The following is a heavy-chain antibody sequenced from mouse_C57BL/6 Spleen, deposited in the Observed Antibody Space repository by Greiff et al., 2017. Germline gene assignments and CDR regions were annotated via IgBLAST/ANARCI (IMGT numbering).Heavy chain of an antibody. V-gene: IGHV1-82*01. D-gene: IGHD5-5*01. J-gene: IGHJ4*01. CDR3: ATISYLH. CDR1: GYAFSSSW. CDR2: IYPGDGDT. Sequence: QVQLQQSGPELVKPGASVKISCKASGYAFSSSWMNWVKQRPGKGLEWIGRIYPGDGDTNYNGKFKGKATLTADKSSSTAYMQLSSLTSEDSAVYFCATISYLHWGQGTSVTVSS.